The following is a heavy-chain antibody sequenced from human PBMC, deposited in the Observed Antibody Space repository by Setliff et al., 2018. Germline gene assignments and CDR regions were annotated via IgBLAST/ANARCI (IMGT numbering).Heavy chain of an antibody. CDR3: ARGGYYYDSSGYYQASYYYYYGMDV. D-gene: IGHD3-22*01. CDR2: IYTSGST. Sequence: PSETLSLTCTVSGGSISRGSYYWSWIRQPAGKGLEWIGRIYTSGSTNYNPSLKSRVTISVDTSKNQFSLKLSSVTAADTAVYYCARGGYYYDSSGYYQASYYYYYGMDVWGQGTTVTVSS. CDR1: GGSISRGSYY. J-gene: IGHJ6*02. V-gene: IGHV4-61*02.